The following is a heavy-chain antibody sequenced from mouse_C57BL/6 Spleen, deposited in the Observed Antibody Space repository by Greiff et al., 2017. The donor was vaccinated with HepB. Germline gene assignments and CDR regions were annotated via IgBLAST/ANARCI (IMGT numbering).Heavy chain of an antibody. CDR2: ISYDGSN. CDR3: ARDGGNYGFDY. J-gene: IGHJ2*01. D-gene: IGHD2-1*01. V-gene: IGHV3-6*01. Sequence: DVQLQESGPGLVKPSQSLSLTCSVTGYSITSGYYWNWIRQFPGNKLEWMGYISYDGSNNYNPSLQNRISITRDTSKNQFFLKLNSVTTEDTATYYCARDGGNYGFDYWGQGTTLTVSS. CDR1: GYSITSGYY.